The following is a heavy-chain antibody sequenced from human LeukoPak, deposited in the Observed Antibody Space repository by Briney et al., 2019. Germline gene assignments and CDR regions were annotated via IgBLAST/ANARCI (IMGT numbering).Heavy chain of an antibody. Sequence: QPGGSLRLSCAASGFTFSSYAMSWVRQAPGKGLEWVSAISGSGGSTYYADSVKGRFTISRDNSKNTLYLQMNSLRAEDTAVYYCAKDANYDFWSGYQGIDPWGQGTLVTVSS. J-gene: IGHJ5*02. D-gene: IGHD3-3*01. V-gene: IGHV3-23*01. CDR3: AKDANYDFWSGYQGIDP. CDR1: GFTFSSYA. CDR2: ISGSGGST.